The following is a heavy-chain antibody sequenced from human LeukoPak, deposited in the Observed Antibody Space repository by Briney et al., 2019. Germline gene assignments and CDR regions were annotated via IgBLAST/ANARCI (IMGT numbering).Heavy chain of an antibody. V-gene: IGHV1-69*05. CDR2: IIPIFGTA. D-gene: IGHD2-15*01. J-gene: IGHJ6*03. CDR3: AKGYPYYYYMDV. Sequence: GASVKVSCKASGGTFSSYAISWVRQAPGQGLEWMGRIIPIFGTANYAQKFQGRVTITTDESTSTAYMELSSLRSEDTAVYYCAKGYPYYYYMDVWGKGTTVTASS. CDR1: GGTFSSYA.